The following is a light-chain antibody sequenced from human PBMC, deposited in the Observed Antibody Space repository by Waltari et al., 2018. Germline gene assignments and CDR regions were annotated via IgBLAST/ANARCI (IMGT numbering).Light chain of an antibody. Sequence: DIVMTQTPLPLPITPGEPASISCRSSQSLLHSNGNTDLHWYLQKPGQSPQLLIYGGSNRASGVPDRFSGSGSGTDFTLKISKVEAEDVGVYYCVQAIAFPYSFGQGTKVEIK. CDR1: QSLLHSNGNTD. V-gene: IGKV2-40*01. CDR2: GGS. J-gene: IGKJ2*03. CDR3: VQAIAFPYS.